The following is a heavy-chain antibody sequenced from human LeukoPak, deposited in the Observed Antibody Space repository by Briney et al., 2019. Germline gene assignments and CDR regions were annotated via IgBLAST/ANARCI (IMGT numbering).Heavy chain of an antibody. D-gene: IGHD5-24*01. CDR1: GVSISSSY. CDR3: ARGSKTRRDGYNPGDY. CDR2: IYYSGNT. J-gene: IGHJ4*02. Sequence: KTSETLSLTCAVSGVSISSSYWSWIRQPPGKGLEWIGYIYYSGNTNYNPSLKSRVAMSIDTSKNQFSLKLSSVTAADTAVYYCARGSKTRRDGYNPGDYWGQGTLVTVSS. V-gene: IGHV4-59*12.